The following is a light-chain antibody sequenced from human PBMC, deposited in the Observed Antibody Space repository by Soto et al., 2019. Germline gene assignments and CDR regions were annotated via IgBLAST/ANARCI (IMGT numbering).Light chain of an antibody. CDR3: QQYDSSFFT. CDR2: GAS. CDR1: QSVASSY. Sequence: EIVLTQSPGTLSLSPGQRVTLSCRASQSVASSYLTWYQQKPGQAPRLLIYGASSRASGIPDRFSGSGSGTDFTLTISRLEPEDFAVYYCQQYDSSFFTFGPGTKVEIK. V-gene: IGKV3-20*01. J-gene: IGKJ3*01.